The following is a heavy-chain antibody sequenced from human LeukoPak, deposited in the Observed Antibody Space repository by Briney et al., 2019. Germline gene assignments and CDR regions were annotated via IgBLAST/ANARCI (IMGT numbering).Heavy chain of an antibody. CDR1: GGSISSGDYY. D-gene: IGHD2-2*01. J-gene: IGHJ3*02. CDR2: IYYSGST. CDR3: ATSPPVVPAAITAFDI. Sequence: SETLSLTCTVSGGSISSGDYYWSWIRQPPGKGLEWIGYIYYSGSTYYNPSFKSRVTISIDTSKNHFSLKLSSVTAADTAVYYCATSPPVVPAAITAFDIWGQGTMVTVSS. V-gene: IGHV4-30-4*08.